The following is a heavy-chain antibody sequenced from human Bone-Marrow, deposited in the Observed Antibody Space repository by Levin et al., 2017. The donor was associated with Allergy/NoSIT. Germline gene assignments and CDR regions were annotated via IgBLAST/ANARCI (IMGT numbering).Heavy chain of an antibody. D-gene: IGHD1-7*01. CDR3: ARSRTATTGFDP. CDR2: ISSDGSSA. V-gene: IGHV3-74*01. Sequence: PGGSLRLSCAASGFTFSSNWMHWVRQAPGKGLVWVSRISSDGSSATYADSVKGRFTISRDNAKNTLYLQMNSLRAEDTAVYYCARSRTATTGFDPWGQGALVTVSS. J-gene: IGHJ5*02. CDR1: GFTFSSNW.